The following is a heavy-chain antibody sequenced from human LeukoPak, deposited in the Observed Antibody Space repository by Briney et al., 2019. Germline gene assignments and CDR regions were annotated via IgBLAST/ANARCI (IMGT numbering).Heavy chain of an antibody. Sequence: PGGSLRLSCAASGFTFSSYSMNWVRQAPGKGLEWVSSISSSSSYIYYADPVKGRFTISRDNAKNSLYLQMNSLRAEDTAVYYCAPELRRKAGYSSSWYVGWGQGTLVTVSS. V-gene: IGHV3-21*01. CDR3: APELRRKAGYSSSWYVG. CDR2: ISSSSSYI. CDR1: GFTFSSYS. J-gene: IGHJ4*02. D-gene: IGHD6-13*01.